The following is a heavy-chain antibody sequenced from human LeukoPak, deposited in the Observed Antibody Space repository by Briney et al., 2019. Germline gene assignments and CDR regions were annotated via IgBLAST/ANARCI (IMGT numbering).Heavy chain of an antibody. Sequence: PGRSLRLSCAASGFTFSSYAMHWVRQAPGKGLEWVAVILYDGSNKYYADSVKGRFTISRDNSENTLYLQMNSLRAEDTAVYYCARDLVRGVKTLKWFDPWGQGTLVTVSS. CDR3: ARDLVRGVKTLKWFDP. J-gene: IGHJ5*02. CDR2: ILYDGSNK. D-gene: IGHD3-10*01. CDR1: GFTFSSYA. V-gene: IGHV3-30-3*01.